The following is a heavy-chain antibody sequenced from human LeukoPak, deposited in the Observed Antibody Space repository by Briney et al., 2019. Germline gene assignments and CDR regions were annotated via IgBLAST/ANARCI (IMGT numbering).Heavy chain of an antibody. CDR1: GGSFSGYY. J-gene: IGHJ5*02. Sequence: PSETLSLTCAVYGGSFSGYYWSWIRQPPGEGLEWIGEINHSGSTNYNPSLKSRVTISVDTSKNQFSLKLSSVTAADTAVYYCARAAVCSGGSCYNWFDPWGQGTLVTVSS. D-gene: IGHD2-15*01. CDR3: ARAAVCSGGSCYNWFDP. V-gene: IGHV4-34*01. CDR2: INHSGST.